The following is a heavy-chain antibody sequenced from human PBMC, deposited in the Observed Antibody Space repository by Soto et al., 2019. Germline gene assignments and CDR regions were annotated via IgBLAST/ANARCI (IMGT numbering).Heavy chain of an antibody. V-gene: IGHV3-23*01. CDR2: ISGSGDST. Sequence: GGSLRLSCAASGFTLSSYAMCWVRQAPGKGLEWVSAISGSGDSTYYADSVKGRFTISRDNSKNTLYLQMNSLRAEDTAVYYCAKDTGYCDSTICQFYWGQGTLVTVSS. CDR3: AKDTGYCDSTICQFY. J-gene: IGHJ4*02. D-gene: IGHD2-2*01. CDR1: GFTLSSYA.